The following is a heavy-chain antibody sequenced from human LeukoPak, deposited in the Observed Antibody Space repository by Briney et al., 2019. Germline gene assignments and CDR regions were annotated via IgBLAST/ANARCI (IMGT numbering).Heavy chain of an antibody. V-gene: IGHV3-74*01. CDR3: ARSNYDSTTFYYHLDL. CDR1: GFTFSSYW. D-gene: IGHD2/OR15-2a*01. J-gene: IGHJ5*02. Sequence: GGSLRLSCAASGFTFSSYWMHWVRQAPGKGPVWVSRVDVHGQGTAYADSVKGRFTISRDNAKNTLSLQMNSLSAEDTAVYYCARSNYDSTTFYYHLDLWGQGTLVTASS. CDR2: VDVHGQGT.